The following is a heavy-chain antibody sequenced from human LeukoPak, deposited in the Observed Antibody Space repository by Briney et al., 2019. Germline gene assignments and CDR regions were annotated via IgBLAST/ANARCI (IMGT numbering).Heavy chain of an antibody. CDR3: ARSGLYSSSWYGWFDP. J-gene: IGHJ5*02. V-gene: IGHV1-69*05. Sequence: ASVKVSCKASGGTFSSYAISWVRQAPGQGLEWMGGIIPIFGTANYAQKFQGRVTMTTDTSTSTAYMELRSLRSDDTAVYYCARSGLYSSSWYGWFDPWGQGTLVTVSS. CDR1: GGTFSSYA. D-gene: IGHD6-13*01. CDR2: IIPIFGTA.